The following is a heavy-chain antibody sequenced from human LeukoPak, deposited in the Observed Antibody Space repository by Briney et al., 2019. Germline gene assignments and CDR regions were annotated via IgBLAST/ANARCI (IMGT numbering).Heavy chain of an antibody. CDR1: GGSISSYY. Sequence: KPSETLSPTCTVSGGSISSYYWSWIRQPAGKGLEWIGRIYTSGSTNYNPSLKSRVTMSVDTSKNQFSLKLSSVTAADTAVYYCAREGAYLYYYGSGSYYDYWGQGTLVTVSS. V-gene: IGHV4-4*07. CDR3: AREGAYLYYYGSGSYYDY. J-gene: IGHJ4*02. CDR2: IYTSGST. D-gene: IGHD3-10*01.